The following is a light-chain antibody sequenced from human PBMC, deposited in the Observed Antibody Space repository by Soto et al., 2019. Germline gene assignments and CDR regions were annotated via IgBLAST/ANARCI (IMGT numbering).Light chain of an antibody. V-gene: IGKV1-17*03. Sequence: EIQVTQCPSSLSASVGDRVTITCRASQGISNYLAWFQQKPGKVPKRLIYAASSFQSGVPSRFSGSGSGTEFTLTTSSLQPEDFATYYCLQHNSYPPIPFGQGTRLAVK. CDR2: AAS. J-gene: IGKJ5*01. CDR3: LQHNSYPPIP. CDR1: QGISNY.